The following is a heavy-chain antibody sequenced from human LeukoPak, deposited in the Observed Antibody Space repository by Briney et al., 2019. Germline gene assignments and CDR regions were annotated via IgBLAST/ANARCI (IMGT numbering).Heavy chain of an antibody. J-gene: IGHJ6*03. CDR3: ARSNGYYYGSGSYGDVYYYYMDV. CDR1: GGSISSYY. Sequence: SETLSLTCTVSGGSISSYYWSWIRQPPGKGLEWIGYIYYSGSTNYNPSLKSRVTISVDTSKNQFSLKLSSVTAADTAVYYCARSNGYYYGSGSYGDVYYYYMDVWGKGTTVTISS. D-gene: IGHD3-10*01. V-gene: IGHV4-59*01. CDR2: IYYSGST.